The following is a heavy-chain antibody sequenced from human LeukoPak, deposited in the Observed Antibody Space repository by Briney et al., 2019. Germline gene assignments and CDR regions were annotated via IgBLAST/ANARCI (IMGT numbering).Heavy chain of an antibody. CDR2: ISAYNGNT. D-gene: IGHD3-3*01. J-gene: IGHJ5*02. Sequence: GASVKVSCKASGYTFTSYGISWVRQAPGQGLEWMGWISAYNGNTNYAQKLQGRVTMTTDTSTSTAYMELRSLRSDDTAVYYCARDSDLTYCDFWSGSRSNWFDPWGQGTLVTVSS. CDR3: ARDSDLTYCDFWSGSRSNWFDP. CDR1: GYTFTSYG. V-gene: IGHV1-18*01.